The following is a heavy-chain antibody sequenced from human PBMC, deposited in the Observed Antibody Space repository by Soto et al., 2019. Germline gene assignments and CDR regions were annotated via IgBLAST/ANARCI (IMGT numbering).Heavy chain of an antibody. Sequence: SVKVSCKTSGFTFVNSVIQWVRQARGQRLEWIGWIVVGSGDTNSAQKFQKRVTISSDTSTGTAYIEVSSLGSEDTAVYYCAATITAAVGTGHYYGMDVWGQGTTVTVSS. CDR2: IVVGSGDT. J-gene: IGHJ6*02. D-gene: IGHD6-13*01. CDR3: AATITAAVGTGHYYGMDV. CDR1: GFTFVNSV. V-gene: IGHV1-58*02.